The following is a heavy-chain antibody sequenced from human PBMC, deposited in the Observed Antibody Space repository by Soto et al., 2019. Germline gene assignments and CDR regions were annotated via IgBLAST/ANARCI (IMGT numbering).Heavy chain of an antibody. CDR2: TYYRSKWYN. J-gene: IGHJ4*02. V-gene: IGHV6-1*01. D-gene: IGHD6-6*01. CDR1: GDSVSRNSAA. CDR3: ARTELWYSSSSGFDY. Sequence: SQTLSLTCAISGDSVSRNSAAWNWIRQSPSRGLEWLGRTYYRSKWYNDYAVSVKSRMTINPDTSKNQFSLQLNPVTPEDTAVYYCARTELWYSSSSGFDYWGQGTLVTVSS.